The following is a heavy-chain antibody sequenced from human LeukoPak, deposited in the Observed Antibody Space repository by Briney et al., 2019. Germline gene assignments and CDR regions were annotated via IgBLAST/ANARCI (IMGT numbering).Heavy chain of an antibody. J-gene: IGHJ3*02. CDR3: ARDQGDIVVVPDAFDI. CDR2: ISAYNGNT. V-gene: IGHV1-18*04. Sequence: ASVKVSCKASGYTFTSYGISWVRQAPGQGLGWMGWISAYNGNTNYAQKLQGRVTMTTDTSTSTAYMELRSLRSDDTAVYYCARDQGDIVVVPDAFDIWGQGTMVTVSS. D-gene: IGHD2-2*01. CDR1: GYTFTSYG.